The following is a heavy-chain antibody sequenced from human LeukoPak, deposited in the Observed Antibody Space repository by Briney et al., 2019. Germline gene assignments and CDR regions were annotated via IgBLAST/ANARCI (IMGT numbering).Heavy chain of an antibody. Sequence: PSETLSLTCVVSGGSFSGYYWTWIRQPPGKGLEWIGEINHSANTHYNPSLKSRVTISLDTSKSQFSLNLSSVTAADTAVFYCARGRYSGFFDYWGQGTLVTVSS. J-gene: IGHJ4*02. CDR2: INHSANT. CDR3: ARGRYSGFFDY. CDR1: GGSFSGYY. D-gene: IGHD5-12*01. V-gene: IGHV4-34*01.